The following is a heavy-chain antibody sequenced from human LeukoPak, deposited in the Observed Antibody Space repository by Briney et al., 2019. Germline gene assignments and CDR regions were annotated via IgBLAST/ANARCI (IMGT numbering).Heavy chain of an antibody. CDR2: ISGSGGST. D-gene: IGHD5-18*01. CDR3: AKADTAMVTRISLDY. Sequence: PGGSLRLSCAASGFTFSSYAMSWVRQAPGKGLEWVSAISGSGGSTYYADSVKGRFTISRDNSKNTLYLQMNSLRAEDTAVYYCAKADTAMVTRISLDYWGQGTLVTVSS. V-gene: IGHV3-23*01. CDR1: GFTFSSYA. J-gene: IGHJ4*02.